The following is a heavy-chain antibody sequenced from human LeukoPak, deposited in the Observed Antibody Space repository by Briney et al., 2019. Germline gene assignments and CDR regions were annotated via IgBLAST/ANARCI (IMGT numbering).Heavy chain of an antibody. CDR2: IYSGGST. CDR1: GFTVSSNY. D-gene: IGHD3-22*01. J-gene: IGHJ4*02. CDR3: ATDSSGYYLDY. Sequence: GGSLRLSCAASGFTVSSNYMSWVRQAPGKGLEWVSVIYSGGSTYYADSVKGRFTISRDNSKSTLYLQMNSLRAEDTAVYYCATDSSGYYLDYWGQGTLVTVSS. V-gene: IGHV3-53*01.